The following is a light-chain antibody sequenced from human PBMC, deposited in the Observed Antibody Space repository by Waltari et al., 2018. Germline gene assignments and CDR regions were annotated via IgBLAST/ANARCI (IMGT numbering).Light chain of an antibody. V-gene: IGLV1-40*01. CDR1: SSNIWDGYD. Sequence: QSILPQPPSVSGAPGQRVTIPCTVSSSNIWDGYDLHWYQQLPGTAPRLLIYGNRNRPSGVPDRFSGSKSGTSASLDIPGLQAEDEADYYCQSYDNSLSGSGVFGGGTKLTVL. CDR3: QSYDNSLSGSGV. J-gene: IGLJ3*02. CDR2: GNR.